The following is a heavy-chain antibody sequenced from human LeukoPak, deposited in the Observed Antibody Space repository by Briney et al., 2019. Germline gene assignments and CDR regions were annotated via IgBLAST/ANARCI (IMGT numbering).Heavy chain of an antibody. CDR1: GFTFSSYA. Sequence: GGSLRLSCAASGFTFSSYAMSWVRQAPGKGLEWVSAISASGASTYYADSVKGRFTISRDNSKNTLYLQMNSLRAEDTAVYYCARIYCSSTACYTKSPYGMDVWGQGTTVTVSS. V-gene: IGHV3-23*01. D-gene: IGHD2-2*02. J-gene: IGHJ6*02. CDR2: ISASGAST. CDR3: ARIYCSSTACYTKSPYGMDV.